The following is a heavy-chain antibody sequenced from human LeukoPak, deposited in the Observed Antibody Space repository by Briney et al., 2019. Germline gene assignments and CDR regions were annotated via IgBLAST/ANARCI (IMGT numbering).Heavy chain of an antibody. V-gene: IGHV3-23*01. J-gene: IGHJ3*02. CDR1: GFTLSSYL. CDR2: ISSSGGST. Sequence: GGPLSLSCGASGFTLSSYLMIYLPHAPGKPLEGVSGISSSGGSTYSAHPVKSRFTISKDSSKNTLYPQINSLRAHDTAIYYCAKDPNGDYVGGFEMWGQGTVVSVSS. D-gene: IGHD4-17*01. CDR3: AKDPNGDYVGGFEM.